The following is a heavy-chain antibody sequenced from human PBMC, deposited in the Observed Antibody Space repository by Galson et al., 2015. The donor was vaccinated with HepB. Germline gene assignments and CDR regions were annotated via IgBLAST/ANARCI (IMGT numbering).Heavy chain of an antibody. CDR2: ISARSTYI. V-gene: IGHV3-21*06. Sequence: SLRISCAASGFTFSGFSMNWVRQAPGEGLEGVSFISARSTYIYYAQSVKGRLTISRDNATGSVFLEMNNLRVDDTAVYYCARGLTGDYVFDYWGQGTVVTVSS. CDR1: GFTFSGFS. CDR3: ARGLTGDYVFDY. D-gene: IGHD4-17*01. J-gene: IGHJ4*02.